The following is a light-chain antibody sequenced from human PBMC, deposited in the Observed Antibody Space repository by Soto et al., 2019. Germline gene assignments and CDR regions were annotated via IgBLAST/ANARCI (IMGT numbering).Light chain of an antibody. CDR1: SSSIGSNY. J-gene: IGLJ2*01. Sequence: QSVLTQPPSVSAAPGQKVTISCSGSSSSIGSNYVSWYQQLPGTAPKLLIYDNNERPSGIPDRFSGSKSGTSATLGITGLQTGDEPDYYCATWDYSLSAGVFGGGTKLTVL. CDR3: ATWDYSLSAGV. CDR2: DNN. V-gene: IGLV1-51*01.